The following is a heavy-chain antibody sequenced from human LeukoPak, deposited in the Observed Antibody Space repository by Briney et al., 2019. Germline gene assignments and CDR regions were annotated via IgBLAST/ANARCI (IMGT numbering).Heavy chain of an antibody. Sequence: LVKVSCKASGGTFSSYAISWVRQAPGQGREWMGGIIPIFGTANYAQKFQGRVTITADESTSTAYMELSSLRSEDTAVYYCARVYNQLLWGGYYFDYWGQGTLVTVSS. CDR1: GGTFSSYA. J-gene: IGHJ4*02. V-gene: IGHV1-69*13. D-gene: IGHD2-2*01. CDR2: IIPIFGTA. CDR3: ARVYNQLLWGGYYFDY.